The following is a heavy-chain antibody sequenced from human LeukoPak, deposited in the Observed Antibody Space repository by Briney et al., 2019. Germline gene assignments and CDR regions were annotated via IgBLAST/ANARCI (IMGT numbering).Heavy chain of an antibody. CDR3: AKVAIVGAIEAAYFDY. Sequence: GGSLRLSCAASGFTFSSYGMHWVRQAPGKGLEWVAVIPYDGSNKYYADSVKGRFTISRDNSKNTLYLQMNSLRAEDTAIFYCAKVAIVGAIEAAYFDYWGQGTQVSVSS. CDR1: GFTFSSYG. CDR2: IPYDGSNK. D-gene: IGHD1-26*01. J-gene: IGHJ4*02. V-gene: IGHV3-30*18.